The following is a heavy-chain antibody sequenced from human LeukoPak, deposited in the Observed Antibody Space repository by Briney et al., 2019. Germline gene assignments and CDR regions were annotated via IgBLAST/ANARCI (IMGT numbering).Heavy chain of an antibody. CDR1: GGSFSGYY. D-gene: IGHD6-19*01. CDR3: ARVKGRAVAGTLEVDY. V-gene: IGHV4-34*01. J-gene: IGHJ4*02. CDR2: INHSGST. Sequence: PSETLSLTCAVYGGSFSGYYWSWIRQPPGKGLEWIGEINHSGSTNYNPSLKSRVTISVDTSKNQFSLKLSSVTAADTAVYYCARVKGRAVAGTLEVDYWGQGTLVTVSS.